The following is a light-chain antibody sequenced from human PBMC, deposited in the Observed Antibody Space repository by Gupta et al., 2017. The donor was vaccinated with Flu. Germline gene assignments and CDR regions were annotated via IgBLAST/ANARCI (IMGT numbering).Light chain of an antibody. CDR1: QGISSF. J-gene: IGKJ2*01. Sequence: DIQLTQSPSFLSASVGDRVTITCRASQGISSFLAWYQQQPGKAPRLLISRASTLQSGVPSRFSGSGSGTDFTLTISSLQPEDFATYYCQQLNNSPYTFGQGTKLEI. CDR3: QQLNNSPYT. V-gene: IGKV1-9*01. CDR2: RAS.